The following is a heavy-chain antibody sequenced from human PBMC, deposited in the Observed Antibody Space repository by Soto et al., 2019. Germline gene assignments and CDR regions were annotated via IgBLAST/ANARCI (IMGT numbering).Heavy chain of an antibody. CDR3: ATPVVIPSHAEYFQH. CDR1: GGTFSSYA. D-gene: IGHD3-22*01. J-gene: IGHJ1*01. V-gene: IGHV1-69*01. Sequence: QVQLVQSGAEVKKPVSSVKVSCKASGGTFSSYAISWVRQAPGQGLEWMGGIIPIFGTANYAQKFQGRVTITADESTSTAYMELSSLRSEDTAVYYCATPVVIPSHAEYFQHWGQGTLVTVSS. CDR2: IIPIFGTA.